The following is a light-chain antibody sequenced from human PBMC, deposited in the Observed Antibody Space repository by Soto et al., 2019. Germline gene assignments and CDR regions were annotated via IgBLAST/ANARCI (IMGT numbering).Light chain of an antibody. Sequence: MTQSPLSLPVTPGEPASISFRSSQXLVHSDGIAYFSWFQQRPGRSPRRLICKVSNRDSGVPARFSGSGSGTDFALKISRVEAEDVGVYYCMQGTHWPITFGQGTRLEIK. J-gene: IGKJ5*01. V-gene: IGKV2-30*02. CDR1: QXLVHSDGIAY. CDR3: MQGTHWPIT. CDR2: KVS.